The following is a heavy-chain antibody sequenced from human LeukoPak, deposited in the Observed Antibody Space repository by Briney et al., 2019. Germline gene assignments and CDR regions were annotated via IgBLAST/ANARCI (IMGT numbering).Heavy chain of an antibody. CDR2: IYSGGST. Sequence: GGSLRLSCAASGFTVSSNYMSWVRQAPGKGLEWVSVIYSGGSTYYADSVKGRFTISRDNSKNTLYLQMNSLRAEDTAVYYCARGGPYSYGPNYYYMDVWGKGTTVTISS. J-gene: IGHJ6*03. CDR3: ARGGPYSYGPNYYYMDV. D-gene: IGHD5-18*01. V-gene: IGHV3-66*01. CDR1: GFTVSSNY.